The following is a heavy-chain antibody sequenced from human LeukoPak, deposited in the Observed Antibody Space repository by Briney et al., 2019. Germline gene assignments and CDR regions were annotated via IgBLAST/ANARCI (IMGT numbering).Heavy chain of an antibody. V-gene: IGHV3-66*01. Sequence: GGSLRLSCAASRFTVSSNYMSWVRQAPGRGLEWVSIIYTGTTTYCADSVKGRFTISRDNSKNTLYLQMSSLRAEDTAVYYCVRVASRAFDYWGQGTLVTVSS. CDR2: IYTGTTT. CDR1: RFTVSSNY. CDR3: VRVASRAFDY. J-gene: IGHJ4*02.